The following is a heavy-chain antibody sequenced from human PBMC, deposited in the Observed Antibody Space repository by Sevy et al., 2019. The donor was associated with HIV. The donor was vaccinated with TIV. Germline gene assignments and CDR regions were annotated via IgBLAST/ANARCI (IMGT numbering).Heavy chain of an antibody. J-gene: IGHJ4*02. V-gene: IGHV4-59*01. Sequence: SETLSLTCTVSGGSITTYYWSWIRQPPGKGPEWIGYIHYSGRTNYNPSLKSRLTISVDTSKNQFSLKLTSVTAADTAVYYCAREATGAFDYWGQGTLVTVSS. D-gene: IGHD5-12*01. CDR3: AREATGAFDY. CDR2: IHYSGRT. CDR1: GGSITTYY.